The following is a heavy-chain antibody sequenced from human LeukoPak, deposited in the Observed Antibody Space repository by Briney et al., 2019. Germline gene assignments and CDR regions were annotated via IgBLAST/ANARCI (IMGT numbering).Heavy chain of an antibody. D-gene: IGHD2-2*01. V-gene: IGHV3-30*04. Sequence: GGSLRLSCAASGFTFSSYAMHWVRQAPGKGLEWVAVILYDGGNKYYADSVKGRFTISRDNSKNTLYLQMNSLRAEDTAVYYCARGGVPAAHDYWGQGTLVTVSS. CDR3: ARGGVPAAHDY. J-gene: IGHJ4*02. CDR2: ILYDGGNK. CDR1: GFTFSSYA.